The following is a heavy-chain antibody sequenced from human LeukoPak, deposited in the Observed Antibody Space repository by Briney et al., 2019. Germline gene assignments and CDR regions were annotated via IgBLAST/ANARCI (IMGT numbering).Heavy chain of an antibody. Sequence: PGGSLRLSCSASGFTFSNYWMSWVRQAPGKGLEWVANIKQDESEKYYVDSVKGRFTISRDNAKNSLYLQMNSLRAEDTAVYYCASTTPRTQFAFDIWGQGTMVTVSS. CDR3: ASTTPRTQFAFDI. CDR1: GFTFSNYW. CDR2: IKQDESEK. D-gene: IGHD1-26*01. J-gene: IGHJ3*02. V-gene: IGHV3-7*01.